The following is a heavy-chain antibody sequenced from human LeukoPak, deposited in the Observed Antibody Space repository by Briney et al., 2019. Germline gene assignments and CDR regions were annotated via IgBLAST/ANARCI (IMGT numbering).Heavy chain of an antibody. CDR2: IFYTGTA. V-gene: IGHV4-39*01. D-gene: IGHD2-2*01. CDR1: GGSISGSSYS. CDR3: ARTIPLGMWYQLLFFYYMDV. J-gene: IGHJ6*03. Sequence: SETLSLTCTVSGGSISGSSYSWGWIRQPPGKGLEWIGNIFYTGTAYYSPSLKSRVTISVDTSKNQFSLKLSSVTAADTAVYYCARTIPLGMWYQLLFFYYMDVWGKGTTVTVSS.